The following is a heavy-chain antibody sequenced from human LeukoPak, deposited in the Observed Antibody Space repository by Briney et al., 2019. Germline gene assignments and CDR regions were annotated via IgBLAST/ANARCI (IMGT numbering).Heavy chain of an antibody. CDR2: ISYDGSNK. CDR1: GFTFSSYG. V-gene: IGHV3-30*18. CDR3: AKVPSGSLYYFDY. D-gene: IGHD1-26*01. J-gene: IGHJ4*02. Sequence: PGGSLRLSCAASGFTFSSYGMHWVRQAPGKGLEWVAVISYDGSNKYYADSVKGRFTISRDNSKNTLYLQMNSLRAEDTAVYYCAKVPSGSLYYFDYWGQGTLVIVSS.